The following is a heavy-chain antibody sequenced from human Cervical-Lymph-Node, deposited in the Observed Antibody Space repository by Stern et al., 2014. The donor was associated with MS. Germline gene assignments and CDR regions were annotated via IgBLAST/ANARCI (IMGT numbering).Heavy chain of an antibody. D-gene: IGHD2-2*02. V-gene: IGHV1-18*01. Sequence: VQLLESGAEVRKPGASVKVSCKASGYTFTSFGISWLRRAPGQGLEWMGWISGYKGDTNYPQKFQGRVILTTDTSTSTAYMDLTSLRSDDTAMYYCARGPYCSSTSCYTNGYYFYGLDVWGQGTTVTVSS. CDR3: ARGPYCSSTSCYTNGYYFYGLDV. CDR2: ISGYKGDT. CDR1: GYTFTSFG. J-gene: IGHJ6*02.